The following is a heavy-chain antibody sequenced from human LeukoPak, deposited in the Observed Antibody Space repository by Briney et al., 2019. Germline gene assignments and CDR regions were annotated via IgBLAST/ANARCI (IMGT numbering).Heavy chain of an antibody. CDR1: GFTFSSYS. D-gene: IGHD6-13*01. Sequence: GGSLRLSCAASGFTFSSYSMNWVRQAPGKGLEWVSYISSSSSTIYYADSVKGRFTISRDNAKNSLYLQMNSLRAEDTAVYYCARDPRIAAAGTDYYYYYYMDVWGKGTTVTVSS. V-gene: IGHV3-48*01. CDR3: ARDPRIAAAGTDYYYYYYMDV. J-gene: IGHJ6*03. CDR2: ISSSSSTI.